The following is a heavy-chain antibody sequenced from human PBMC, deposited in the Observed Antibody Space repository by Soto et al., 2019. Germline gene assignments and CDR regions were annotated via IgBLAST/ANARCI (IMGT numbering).Heavy chain of an antibody. CDR1: GFTFNTYW. D-gene: IGHD3-22*01. CDR3: ATGGSGYFTY. Sequence: EVQLVESGGGLVQPGGSLRLSCAASGFTFNTYWMQWVRQAPWKGLVWVSRIKSDGSYTNYADSVKGRFTISRDNAKNTLFLQMNSLGAEDTAVYYCATGGSGYFTYWGQGTLVTVSS. CDR2: IKSDGSYT. V-gene: IGHV3-74*01. J-gene: IGHJ4*02.